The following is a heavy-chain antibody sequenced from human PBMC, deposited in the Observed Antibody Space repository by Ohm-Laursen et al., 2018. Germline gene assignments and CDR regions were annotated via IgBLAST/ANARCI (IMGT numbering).Heavy chain of an antibody. CDR2: INHSRST. D-gene: IGHD6-19*01. V-gene: IGHV4-34*01. CDR1: GGSFSGYY. J-gene: IGHJ4*02. Sequence: SETLSLTCAVCGGSFSGYYWNWIRQPPGKGLEWIGEINHSRSTKYNSSFKSRVTISVDTSKNQFSLKLSSVTAADTAVYYCARGFSGWWGRIDYWGQGILVTVSS. CDR3: ARGFSGWWGRIDY.